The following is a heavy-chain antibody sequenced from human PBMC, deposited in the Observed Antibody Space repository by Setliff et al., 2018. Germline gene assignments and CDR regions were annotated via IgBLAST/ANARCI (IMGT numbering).Heavy chain of an antibody. V-gene: IGHV1-46*01. Sequence: ASVKVSCKASGYTFTNYYIHWVRQTPGQGLEWMGIINPSGGRLSYAEKFQDRVTMTMDTSTNTVYMDLSSLRDDDTAVYYCAREVSTGENSGCDIWGQGTVVTVSS. J-gene: IGHJ3*02. CDR3: AREVSTGENSGCDI. CDR2: INPSGGRL. D-gene: IGHD3-9*01. CDR1: GYTFTNYY.